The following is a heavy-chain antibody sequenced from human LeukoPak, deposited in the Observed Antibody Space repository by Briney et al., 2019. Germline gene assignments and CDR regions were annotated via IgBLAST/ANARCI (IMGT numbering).Heavy chain of an antibody. V-gene: IGHV3-11*01. D-gene: IGHD6-19*01. Sequence: KPGGSLRLSCATSGFTFSHYYMSWIRQAPGRGLEWLSYITVSGSTIYYADSVKGRFTISRDNSKNTLYLQMNSLRAEDTAVYYCAKGGIAVAGTSYYYYMDVWGKGTTVTISS. CDR2: ITVSGSTI. J-gene: IGHJ6*03. CDR1: GFTFSHYY. CDR3: AKGGIAVAGTSYYYYMDV.